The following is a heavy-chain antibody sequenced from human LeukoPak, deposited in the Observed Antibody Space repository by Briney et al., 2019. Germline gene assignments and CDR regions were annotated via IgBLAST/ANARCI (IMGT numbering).Heavy chain of an antibody. J-gene: IGHJ4*02. CDR1: GFTFRNYW. V-gene: IGHV3-7*05. CDR3: ARGISSSWYY. CDR2: IKQDGSES. Sequence: PGGSLRLSCAASGFTFRNYWMSWVRQAPGKGLGWVANIKQDGSESYYVDSVKGRFTISRDNAENSLYLQMNSLRAEDTAVYYCARGISSSWYYWGQGTLVTVSS. D-gene: IGHD6-13*01.